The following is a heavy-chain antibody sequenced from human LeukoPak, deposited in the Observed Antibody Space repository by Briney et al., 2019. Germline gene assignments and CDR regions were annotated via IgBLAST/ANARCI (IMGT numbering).Heavy chain of an antibody. J-gene: IGHJ4*02. CDR3: ASLNRADCSSTSCHTHY. D-gene: IGHD2-2*01. CDR2: INSDGSSR. Sequence: GGSLRLSCAASGFTFSNYWMHWVRQAPGKGLVWVSRINSDGSSRNYADSVKGRFTISRDNAKNTLYLQMNSLRAEDTALYYCASLNRADCSSTSCHTHYWGQGTLVTVSS. CDR1: GFTFSNYW. V-gene: IGHV3-74*01.